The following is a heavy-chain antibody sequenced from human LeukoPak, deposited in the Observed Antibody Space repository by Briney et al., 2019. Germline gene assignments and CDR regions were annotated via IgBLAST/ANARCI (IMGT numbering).Heavy chain of an antibody. J-gene: IGHJ4*02. V-gene: IGHV4-59*01. D-gene: IGHD3-3*01. CDR3: ARAGYDGDFWSGYYFPY. CDR1: GGSISSYY. Sequence: SETLSLTCTVSGGSISSYYWSWIRQPPGKGLEWIGHIYYSGSTNYNPSLKSRVTISVDTSKNQFSLKLSSVTAADTAVYYCARAGYDGDFWSGYYFPYWGQGTLVTVSS. CDR2: IYYSGST.